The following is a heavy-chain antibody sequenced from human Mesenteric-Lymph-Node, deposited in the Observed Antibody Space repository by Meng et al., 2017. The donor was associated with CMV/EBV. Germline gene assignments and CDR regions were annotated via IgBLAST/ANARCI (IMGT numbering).Heavy chain of an antibody. Sequence: FSIYSMNVVRQAPGKGLEWVSSSSSSSSYIYYADSVKGRFTISRDNAKNSLYLQMNSLRAEDTAVYYCARFPLNYYDSSGYFEGNDYWGQGTLVTVSS. V-gene: IGHV3-21*01. CDR3: ARFPLNYYDSSGYFEGNDY. CDR2: SSSSSSYI. D-gene: IGHD3-22*01. J-gene: IGHJ4*02. CDR1: FSIYS.